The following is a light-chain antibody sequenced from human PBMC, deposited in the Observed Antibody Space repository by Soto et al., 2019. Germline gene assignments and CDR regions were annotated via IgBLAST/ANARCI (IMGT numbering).Light chain of an antibody. V-gene: IGLV3-21*04. CDR3: QVWDSSSDLAV. Sequence: SYELTQPPSVSVAPGKTARITCGGNNIGSKSVHWYQQKPGQAPVLVIYYDSDRPSGIPERFSGSNSGNTATLTISRVEAGDXADYYCQVWDSSSDLAVFGGGTKVTVL. CDR2: YDS. CDR1: NIGSKS. J-gene: IGLJ2*01.